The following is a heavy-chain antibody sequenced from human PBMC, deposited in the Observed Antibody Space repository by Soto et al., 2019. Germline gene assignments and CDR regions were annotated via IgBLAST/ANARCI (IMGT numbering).Heavy chain of an antibody. J-gene: IGHJ5*02. CDR2: INAGNGNT. V-gene: IGHV1-3*01. D-gene: IGHD2-15*01. CDR1: GYTFTSYA. CDR3: ARVPRYCSGGSCPGLGLGWFDP. Sequence: QVQLVQSGAEVKKPGASVKVSCKASGYTFTSYAMHWVRQAPGQRLEWMGWINAGNGNTKYSQKFQGRVTITRDTSASTAYMELSSLRSEDTAVYYCARVPRYCSGGSCPGLGLGWFDPWGQGTLVTVSS.